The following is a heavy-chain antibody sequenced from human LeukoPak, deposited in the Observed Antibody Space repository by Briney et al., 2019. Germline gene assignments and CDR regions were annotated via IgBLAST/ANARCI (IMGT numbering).Heavy chain of an antibody. J-gene: IGHJ3*02. CDR3: ARVGYCSGGRCPWGAFDI. V-gene: IGHV3-21*04. CDR2: ITSSSGYI. CDR1: GFTFSSYS. Sequence: PGGSLRLSCAASGFTFSSYSMNWVRQAPGKGLEWVSSITSSSGYIYYADSVKGRFTISRDNAKNSLYLQMNSLRAEDTAIYYCARVGYCSGGRCPWGAFDIWGQGTMVTVSS. D-gene: IGHD2-15*01.